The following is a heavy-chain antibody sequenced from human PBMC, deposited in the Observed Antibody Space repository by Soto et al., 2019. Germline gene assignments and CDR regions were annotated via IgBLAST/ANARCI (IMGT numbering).Heavy chain of an antibody. V-gene: IGHV1-2*02. CDR3: ARVGSYSDGSSSPY. CDR2: IKANGGAT. J-gene: IGHJ4*02. Sequence: QVQLVQSGAELKKPGASVTVSCKASGYTFTGHDLHWVRQAPGQGLEWMGWIKANGGATKYARKFQGRVTMTRDTSNTTGYLELNSLRSDDTAVYFCARVGSYSDGSSSPYWGQGTLVTVSA. CDR1: GYTFTGHD. D-gene: IGHD6-6*01.